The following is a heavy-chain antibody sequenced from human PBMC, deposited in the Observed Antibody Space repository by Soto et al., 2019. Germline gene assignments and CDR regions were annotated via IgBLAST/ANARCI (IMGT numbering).Heavy chain of an antibody. CDR3: ARQAYGRFDY. V-gene: IGHV4-59*08. D-gene: IGHD3-16*01. CDR2: IYYSGST. J-gene: IGHJ4*02. Sequence: QVQLQESGPGLVKPSETLSVTCTLSGGSISSYYWSWIRQPPGKGLEWVGYIYYSGSTNYNPSLMSRVTISLETSKNQFYLKLSSVTAAHTAVYYCARQAYGRFDYWGPGTLVTVSS. CDR1: GGSISSYY.